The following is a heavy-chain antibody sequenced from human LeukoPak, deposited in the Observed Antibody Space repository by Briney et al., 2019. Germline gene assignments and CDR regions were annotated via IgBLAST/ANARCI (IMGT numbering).Heavy chain of an antibody. Sequence: ASVKVSCKAFGYTFTGYYMHWVRQAPGQGLEWMGWINPNSGGTNYAQKFQGRVTMTRDTSISTAYMELSRLRSDDTAVYYCARGGEVGFYYGMDVWGQGTTVTVSS. CDR1: GYTFTGYY. CDR3: ARGGEVGFYYGMDV. CDR2: INPNSGGT. D-gene: IGHD3-16*01. J-gene: IGHJ6*02. V-gene: IGHV1-2*02.